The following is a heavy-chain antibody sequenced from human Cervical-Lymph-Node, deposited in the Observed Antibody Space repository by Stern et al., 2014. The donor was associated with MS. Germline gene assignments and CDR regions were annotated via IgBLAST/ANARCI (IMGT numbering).Heavy chain of an antibody. J-gene: IGHJ4*02. CDR2: IYPGDSDT. V-gene: IGHV5-51*01. CDR3: ARQRLSCSSTRCYMLDY. D-gene: IGHD2-2*02. Sequence: EVQLVQSGAEVKKPGESLKISCKGSGYSFTNYWIGWVRQMPGKGLEYMGIIYPGDSDTRYSPSFQGQVTISADKSISTAYLQWSSLKASDTAMYYCARQRLSCSSTRCYMLDYWGQGTLVTVSS. CDR1: GYSFTNYW.